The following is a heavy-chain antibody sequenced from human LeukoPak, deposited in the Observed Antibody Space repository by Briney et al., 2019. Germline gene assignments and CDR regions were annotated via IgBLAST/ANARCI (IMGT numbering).Heavy chain of an antibody. Sequence: GGSLRLSCAASGFTFSSYSMNWVRPAPGKGLEWVSSISSSSSYNYYADSVKGRFTNSRDNAKKSLHLQMNSLRAEDTAVYYCAHGYDSSGSYAVDIWGQGTMVTVS. CDR2: ISSSSSYN. D-gene: IGHD3-22*01. CDR3: AHGYDSSGSYAVDI. CDR1: GFTFSSYS. J-gene: IGHJ3*02. V-gene: IGHV3-21*01.